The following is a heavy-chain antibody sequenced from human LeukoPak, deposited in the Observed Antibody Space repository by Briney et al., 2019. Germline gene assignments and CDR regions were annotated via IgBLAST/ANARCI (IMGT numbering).Heavy chain of an antibody. J-gene: IGHJ6*02. CDR1: GFTFDDYA. Sequence: PGGSLRLSCAASGFTFDDYAMQWVRQAPGKGLEWVSGISWNGGSIAYADSVKGRFTISRDDAKNTMYLQMNSLRAEDTAVYYCVKGGHKLDIQTTRYYYGLDVWGQGTTVAVSS. CDR2: ISWNGGSI. CDR3: VKGGHKLDIQTTRYYYGLDV. V-gene: IGHV3-9*01. D-gene: IGHD5-12*01.